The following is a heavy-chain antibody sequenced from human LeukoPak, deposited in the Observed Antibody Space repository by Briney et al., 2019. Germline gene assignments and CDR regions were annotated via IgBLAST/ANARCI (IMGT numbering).Heavy chain of an antibody. CDR3: ARFNYDIMTGYSYYYYHMDV. V-gene: IGHV3-21*01. Sequence: GGSLRLSCAASGFTFSSYSMNWIRQAPGKGLEWVSSISSSSSYIYYADSVKGRFTISRDNAKNSLYLQMNSLRAGDTAVYYCARFNYDIMTGYSYYYYHMDVWGKGTTVTVSS. D-gene: IGHD3-9*01. CDR2: ISSSSSYI. CDR1: GFTFSSYS. J-gene: IGHJ6*03.